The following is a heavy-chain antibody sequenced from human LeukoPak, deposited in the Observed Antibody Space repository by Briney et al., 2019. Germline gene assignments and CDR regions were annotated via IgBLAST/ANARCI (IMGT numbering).Heavy chain of an antibody. D-gene: IGHD3-10*01. Sequence: GGSLRLSCAASGFTFSSYWMSWVRQAPGKGLEWVSLISWDGGSTYYADSVKGRFTISRDNSKNSLYLQMNSLRTEDTALYYCAKDRGMDVWGKGTTVTVSS. CDR2: ISWDGGST. CDR3: AKDRGMDV. J-gene: IGHJ6*03. CDR1: GFTFSSYW. V-gene: IGHV3-43*01.